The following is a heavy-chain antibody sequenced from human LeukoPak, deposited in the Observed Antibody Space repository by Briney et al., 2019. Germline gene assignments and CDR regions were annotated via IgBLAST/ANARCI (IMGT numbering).Heavy chain of an antibody. Sequence: GASVTVSCKASGYTFTGYYMHWVRQAPGQGLEWMGRINPNSCGTNYAQQFQGRVTMTRDTSISTAYMELSRLRSDDTAVYYCARSSSSWYYFDYWGQGTLVTVSS. D-gene: IGHD6-13*01. J-gene: IGHJ4*02. V-gene: IGHV1-2*06. CDR3: ARSSSSWYYFDY. CDR1: GYTFTGYY. CDR2: INPNSCGT.